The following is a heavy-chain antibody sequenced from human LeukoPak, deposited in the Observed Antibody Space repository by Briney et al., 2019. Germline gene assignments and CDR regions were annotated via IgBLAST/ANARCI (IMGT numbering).Heavy chain of an antibody. CDR2: IYHSGST. D-gene: IGHD4-23*01. Sequence: SSETLSLTCTVSGYSISSGYYWGWIRQPPGKGLEWIGSIYHSGSTYYNPPLKSRVTISVDTSKNQFSLKLSSVTAADTAVYYCARDLLTHDYWGQGTLVTVSS. V-gene: IGHV4-38-2*02. CDR1: GYSISSGYY. J-gene: IGHJ4*02. CDR3: ARDLLTHDY.